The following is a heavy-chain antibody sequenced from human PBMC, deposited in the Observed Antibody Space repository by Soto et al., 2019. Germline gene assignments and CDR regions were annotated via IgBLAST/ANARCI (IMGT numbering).Heavy chain of an antibody. CDR3: ARRYGGNLDY. J-gene: IGHJ4*02. CDR2: IYDSGST. Sequence: QVQLQESGPGLVEPSETLSLTCTVSGGSISGYYWSWIRQPPGKGLEWIEYIYDSGSTNYNPTLKSRVTISVDPSKNQCALTLSSATAADTAVYYCARRYGGNLDYWGQGTLVTVAA. D-gene: IGHD1-1*01. V-gene: IGHV4-59*08. CDR1: GGSISGYY.